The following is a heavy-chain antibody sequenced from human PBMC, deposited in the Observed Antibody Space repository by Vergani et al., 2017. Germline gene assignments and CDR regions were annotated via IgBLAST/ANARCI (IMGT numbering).Heavy chain of an antibody. V-gene: IGHV3-21*01. CDR3: ARAQSGYSGYDAFDY. CDR2: ISSSSSYL. CDR1: GFTFSSYS. D-gene: IGHD5-12*01. Sequence: EVQLVESGGGLVKPGGSLRLSCAASGFTFSSYSMNWVRQAPGKGLEWVSSISSSSSYLYYADSVKGRFTISRDNAKSSLYLQMNSLRAEDTAVYYSARAQSGYSGYDAFDYWGQGTLVTVSS. J-gene: IGHJ4*02.